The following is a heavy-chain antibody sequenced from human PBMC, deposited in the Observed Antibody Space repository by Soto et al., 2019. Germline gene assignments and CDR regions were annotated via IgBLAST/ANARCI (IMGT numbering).Heavy chain of an antibody. V-gene: IGHV4-34*01. CDR2: INHSGST. CDR1: GGSFSGYY. D-gene: IGHD3-10*01. J-gene: IGHJ4*02. CDR3: ARTITMVRGVIIAFDY. Sequence: SETLSLTCAVYGGSFSGYYWSWIRQPPGKGLEWIGEINHSGSTNYNPSLKSRVTISVDTSKNQFSLKLSSVTAADTAVYYCARTITMVRGVIIAFDYWGQGTLVTVSS.